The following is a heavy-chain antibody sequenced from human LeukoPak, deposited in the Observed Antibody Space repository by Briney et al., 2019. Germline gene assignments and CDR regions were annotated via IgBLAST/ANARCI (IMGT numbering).Heavy chain of an antibody. D-gene: IGHD6-6*01. CDR2: IYYSGST. Sequence: SETLSLTCAVYGGSISSYYWSWIRQPPGKGLEWIGYIYYSGSTNYNPSLKSRVTISVDTSKNQFSLKLSSVTAADTAVYYCARYWGSSFYYYYMDVWGKGTTVTVSS. J-gene: IGHJ6*03. CDR3: ARYWGSSFYYYYMDV. CDR1: GGSISSYY. V-gene: IGHV4-59*08.